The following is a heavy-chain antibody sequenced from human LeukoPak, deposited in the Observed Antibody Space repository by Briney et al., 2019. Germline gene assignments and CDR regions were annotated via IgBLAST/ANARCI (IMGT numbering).Heavy chain of an antibody. D-gene: IGHD3-9*01. CDR1: GYSFITYG. CDR2: ITAYNGNT. CDR3: ARVNYDILTGYYIPHAFDI. V-gene: IGHV1-18*01. J-gene: IGHJ3*02. Sequence: ASVKVSCKTSGYSFITYGISWVRQAPGQGLEWMGWITAYNGNTKSAQKLQDRVTMTTDTSTSTVYMELRSLRSDDTAVYYCARVNYDILTGYYIPHAFDIWGQGTMVTVSS.